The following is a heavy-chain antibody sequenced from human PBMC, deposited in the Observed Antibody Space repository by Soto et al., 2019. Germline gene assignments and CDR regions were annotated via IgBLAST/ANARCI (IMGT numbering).Heavy chain of an antibody. CDR1: GFTFSSYG. Sequence: QVQLVESGGGVDQPGRSLRLSCAASGFTFSSYGMHWVRQAPGKGLEWVAVISYDGSNKYYPDSVKGRFTISRDNSKNTLYLQMNSLRAEDTAVYYCNRYYYGSGRFLGFDYWGQGTLVTVSS. CDR3: NRYYYGSGRFLGFDY. D-gene: IGHD3-10*01. V-gene: IGHV3-30*03. J-gene: IGHJ4*02. CDR2: ISYDGSNK.